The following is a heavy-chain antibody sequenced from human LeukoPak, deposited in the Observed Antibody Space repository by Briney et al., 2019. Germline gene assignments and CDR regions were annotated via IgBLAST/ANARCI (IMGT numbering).Heavy chain of an antibody. J-gene: IGHJ3*02. Sequence: GGSLRLSCAASGFTFDDYAMHWVRQAPGKGLEWVSGISWNSGSIAYADSVKGRFTISRDNSKNTLYLQMNSLRAEDTAVYYCAKDRYSTISAGGTLDIWGQGTMVTVSS. CDR3: AKDRYSTISAGGTLDI. CDR1: GFTFDDYA. V-gene: IGHV3-9*01. D-gene: IGHD6-13*01. CDR2: ISWNSGSI.